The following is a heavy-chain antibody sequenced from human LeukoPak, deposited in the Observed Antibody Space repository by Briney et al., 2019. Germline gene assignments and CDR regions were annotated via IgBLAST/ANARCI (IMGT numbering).Heavy chain of an antibody. Sequence: PSQTLSLTCVISGDIVSSSSAAWNWIRQSPSRGLEWLGRTYYRPKWYNDYAVAVKSRITINPDTSKNQFALQLNSVTPEDTAVYYCARESSLGGYFDYWGQGTLVTVSS. D-gene: IGHD3-10*01. CDR3: ARESSLGGYFDY. CDR1: GDIVSSSSAA. J-gene: IGHJ4*02. CDR2: TYYRPKWYN. V-gene: IGHV6-1*01.